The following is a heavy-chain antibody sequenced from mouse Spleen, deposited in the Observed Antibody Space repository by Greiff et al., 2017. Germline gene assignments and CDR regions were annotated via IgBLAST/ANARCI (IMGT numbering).Heavy chain of an antibody. CDR2: ISSGSSTI. J-gene: IGHJ2*01. Sequence: EVRLVESGGGLVQPGGSRKLSCAASGFTFSSCGMHWVRQAPEKGLEWVAYISSGSSTIYYADTVKGRFTISRDNPKNTLFLQMTSLRSEDTAMYYCARSDPYGNYVYYFDYWGQGTTLTVSS. V-gene: IGHV5-17*02. CDR3: ARSDPYGNYVYYFDY. D-gene: IGHD2-1*01. CDR1: GFTFSSCG.